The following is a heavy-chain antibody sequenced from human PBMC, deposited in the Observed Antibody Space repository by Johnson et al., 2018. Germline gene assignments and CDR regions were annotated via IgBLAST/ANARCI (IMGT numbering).Heavy chain of an antibody. V-gene: IGHV3-21*01. CDR1: GFTFSSYT. J-gene: IGHJ6*02. CDR3: ASDYDSSGYFPYGMDV. Sequence: EVRLLEAGGGLVKPGGSLRLSCAASGFTFSSYTMNWVRQAPGKGLEWVSSISSSSSYIFYADSVKGRFTISRDNAKNSLYLQMNSLRAEDTAVYYCASDYDSSGYFPYGMDVWGQGTTVTVSS. CDR2: ISSSSSYI. D-gene: IGHD3-22*01.